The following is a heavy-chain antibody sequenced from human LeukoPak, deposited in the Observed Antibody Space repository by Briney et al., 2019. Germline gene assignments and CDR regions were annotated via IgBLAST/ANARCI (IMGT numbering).Heavy chain of an antibody. D-gene: IGHD6-19*01. CDR3: ARDQRAVAGPLDY. J-gene: IGHJ4*02. Sequence: GGSLRLSCAASGFTVSSNYMSWVRQAPGKGLEWVSVIYSGGSTYYADSVKGRFTISRDNSKNTLYLQMNSLRAEDTAVYNCARDQRAVAGPLDYWGQGTLVTVSS. CDR1: GFTVSSNY. V-gene: IGHV3-53*01. CDR2: IYSGGST.